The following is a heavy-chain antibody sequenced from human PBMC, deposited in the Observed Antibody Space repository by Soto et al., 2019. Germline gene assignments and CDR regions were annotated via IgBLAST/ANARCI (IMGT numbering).Heavy chain of an antibody. CDR3: SHSTSYYYVSGSYHRVTHFDY. V-gene: IGHV2-5*02. D-gene: IGHD3-10*01. J-gene: IGHJ4*02. CDR2: IYWDDDK. CDR1: GFSLSTSGVG. Sequence: QITLKESGPTLVKPTQTLTLTCTFSGFSLSTSGVGVGWIRQPPGKALEWLALIYWDDDKRYSPSLKSRLTITKDTSKNQVVLTMTNMDPVDTATYYGSHSTSYYYVSGSYHRVTHFDYWGQGTLVTVSS.